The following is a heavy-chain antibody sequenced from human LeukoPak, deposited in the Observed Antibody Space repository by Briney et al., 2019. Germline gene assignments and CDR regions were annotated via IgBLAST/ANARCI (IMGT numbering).Heavy chain of an antibody. CDR3: VRSYNMDV. J-gene: IGHJ6*02. D-gene: IGHD5-24*01. Sequence: GRSLRLSCAASGFTFDDYAMNWVRQAPGKGLEWVTTIGDSGGGIHYADSVKGRFTISRDNSKNTLYLQMSSLRAEDTAVYYCVRSYNMDVWGQGTTVTVSS. CDR1: GFTFDDYA. CDR2: IGDSGGGI. V-gene: IGHV3-23*01.